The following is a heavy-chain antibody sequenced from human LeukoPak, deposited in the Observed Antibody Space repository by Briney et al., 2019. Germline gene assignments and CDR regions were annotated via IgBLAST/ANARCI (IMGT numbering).Heavy chain of an antibody. V-gene: IGHV4-39*01. CDR2: IYYSGST. J-gene: IGHJ3*02. Sequence: PSETLSLTCTVSGGSISSSSYYWGWIRQPPGEGLEWIGSIYYSGSTYYNPSLKSRVTISVDTSKNQFSLKLSSVTAADTAVYYCARTEHARGAFDIRGQGTMVTVSS. D-gene: IGHD1/OR15-1a*01. CDR1: GGSISSSSYY. CDR3: ARTEHARGAFDI.